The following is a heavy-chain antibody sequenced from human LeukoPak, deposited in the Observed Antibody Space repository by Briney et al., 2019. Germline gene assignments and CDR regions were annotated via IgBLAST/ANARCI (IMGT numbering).Heavy chain of an antibody. J-gene: IGHJ4*02. D-gene: IGHD3-10*01. CDR1: GFTVGSNY. V-gene: IGHV3-53*05. CDR3: ARGWGRGTMVRGVMGY. Sequence: GGSLRLSCSASGFTVGSNYMSWVRRAPGKGLEWVAIIYSDRRTFYAVSVQGRFTISRDDSKNTLYLQMNSLRLEDTAVYYCARGWGRGTMVRGVMGYWGQGTLVTVSS. CDR2: IYSDRRT.